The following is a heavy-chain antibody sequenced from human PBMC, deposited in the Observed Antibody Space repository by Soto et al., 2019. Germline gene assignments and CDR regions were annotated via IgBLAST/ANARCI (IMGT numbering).Heavy chain of an antibody. CDR2: IIPIFGTA. CDR1: GGTFSSHA. J-gene: IGHJ3*02. D-gene: IGHD3-22*01. CDR3: ASGDDYYDSSGYYGEAFDI. V-gene: IGHV1-69*06. Sequence: AASVKVSCKASGGTFSSHAISWVRQAPGQGLEWMGGIIPIFGTANYAQKFQGRVTITADKSTSTAYMELSSLRSEDTAVYYCASGDDYYDSSGYYGEAFDIWGQGTMVTVSS.